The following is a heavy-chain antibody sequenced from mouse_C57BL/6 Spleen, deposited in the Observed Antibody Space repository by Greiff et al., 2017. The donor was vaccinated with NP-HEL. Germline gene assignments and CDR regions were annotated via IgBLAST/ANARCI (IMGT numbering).Heavy chain of an antibody. CDR1: GYTFTSYW. V-gene: IGHV1-52*01. D-gene: IGHD3-2*02. CDR3: ARGTAQASPFAY. CDR2: IDPSDSET. Sequence: QVQLQQPGAELVRPGSSVKLSCKASGYTFTSYWMHWVKQRPIQGLEWIGNIDPSDSETHYNQKFKDKATLTVDKSSSTAYMQLSSLTSEDSAVYYGARGTAQASPFAYWGQGTLVTVSA. J-gene: IGHJ3*01.